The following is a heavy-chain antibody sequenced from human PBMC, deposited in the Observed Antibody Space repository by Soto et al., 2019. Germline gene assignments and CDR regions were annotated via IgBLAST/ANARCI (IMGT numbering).Heavy chain of an antibody. V-gene: IGHV3-30*03. CDR2: ISFDGSNT. CDR3: ARGGASSWLKDY. CDR1: GFTFSSYG. Sequence: PGGSLRLSCAASGFTFSSYGMXWVRQAPGKGLEWVAIISFDGSNTYYADSVKGRFTISRDNSKNTLYLQMNSLRVEDTAVYYCARGGASSWLKDYWGQGTLVTVS. J-gene: IGHJ4*02. D-gene: IGHD6-13*01.